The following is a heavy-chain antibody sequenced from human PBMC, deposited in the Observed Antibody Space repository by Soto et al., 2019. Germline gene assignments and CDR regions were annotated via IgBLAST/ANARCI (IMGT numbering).Heavy chain of an antibody. Sequence: SETLSLTCTVSGGSISSYYWSWIRQPPGKGLEWIGYIYYSGSTNYNPSLKSRVTISVDTSKNQFSLKLSSVTAADTAVYYCARSYYGSGSYYQTPFWFDPWGQGTLVTVSS. V-gene: IGHV4-59*01. D-gene: IGHD3-10*01. J-gene: IGHJ5*02. CDR2: IYYSGST. CDR1: GGSISSYY. CDR3: ARSYYGSGSYYQTPFWFDP.